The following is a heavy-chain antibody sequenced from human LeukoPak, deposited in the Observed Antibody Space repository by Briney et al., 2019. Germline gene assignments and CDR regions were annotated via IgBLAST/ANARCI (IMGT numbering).Heavy chain of an antibody. D-gene: IGHD1-26*01. J-gene: IGHJ4*02. CDR1: GFTFSSYS. CDR3: ARGGGSYPFDY. Sequence: GGSLRLSCAASGFTFSSYSMNWDRQAPGKGLEWVSSISSSSSYIYYADSVKGRFTISRDNAKNSLYLQMNSLRAEDTAVYYCARGGGSYPFDYWGQGTLVTVSS. V-gene: IGHV3-21*01. CDR2: ISSSSSYI.